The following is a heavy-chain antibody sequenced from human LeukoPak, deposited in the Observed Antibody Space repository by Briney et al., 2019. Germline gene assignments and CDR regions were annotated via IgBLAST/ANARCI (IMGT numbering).Heavy chain of an antibody. V-gene: IGHV4-34*01. D-gene: IGHD3-3*01. CDR3: ASRRYDFWSGSNWFDP. CDR1: GGSFSGYY. Sequence: SETLSLTCAVYGGSFSGYYWSWTRQPPGKGLEWIGEINHSGSTNYNPSLKSRVTISVDTSKNQFSLKLSSVTAADTAVYYCASRRYDFWSGSNWFDPWGQGTLVTVSS. CDR2: INHSGST. J-gene: IGHJ5*02.